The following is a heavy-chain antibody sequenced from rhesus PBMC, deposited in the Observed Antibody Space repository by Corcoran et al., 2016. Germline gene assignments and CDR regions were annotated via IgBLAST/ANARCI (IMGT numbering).Heavy chain of an antibody. Sequence: QVRLQESGPGLVKSSETLSLTCAVPGGSLGESSFWNWVRQPPGKGLEWIGNIYANSVTSYNPSLKSRVTISKDTSNNQFFLKITSVTAADTAVYYCASPFERGRFEVWGAGVLVTVSS. V-gene: IGHV4S9*01. J-gene: IGHJ5-1*01. D-gene: IGHD3-34*01. CDR3: ASPFERGRFEV. CDR2: IYANSVT. CDR1: GGSLGESSF.